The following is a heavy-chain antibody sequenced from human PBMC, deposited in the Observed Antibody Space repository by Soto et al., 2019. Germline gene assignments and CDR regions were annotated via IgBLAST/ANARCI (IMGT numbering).Heavy chain of an antibody. V-gene: IGHV4-4*02. CDR3: ARDSSGGQPKDY. Sequence: SETLSLTCAVSGASISDCDWWTWVRQPPGKGLEWIGEIHHSGATSHNSSVKGRFTISRDNAKNSLYLQMNSLRAEDTAVYYCARDSSGGQPKDYWGQGTLVTVSS. J-gene: IGHJ4*02. D-gene: IGHD2-15*01. CDR2: IHHSGAT. CDR1: GASISDCDW.